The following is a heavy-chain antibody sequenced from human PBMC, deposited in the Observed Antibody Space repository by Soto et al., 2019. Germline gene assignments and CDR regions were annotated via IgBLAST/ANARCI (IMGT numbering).Heavy chain of an antibody. D-gene: IGHD2-2*01. Sequence: EVQVVESGGGLVKPGGSLRLSCAASGFTFSSYSMNWVRQAPGKGLEWVSSFSSSSSYIYYADSVKGRFTISRDNAKNSLYLQMNSLRAEDTAVYYCARVGGGYQLLHAFDIWGQGTMVTVSS. CDR2: FSSSSSYI. CDR3: ARVGGGYQLLHAFDI. J-gene: IGHJ3*02. V-gene: IGHV3-21*01. CDR1: GFTFSSYS.